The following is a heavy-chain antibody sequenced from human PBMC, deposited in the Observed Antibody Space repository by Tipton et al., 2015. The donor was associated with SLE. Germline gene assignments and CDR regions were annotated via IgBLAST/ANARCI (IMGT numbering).Heavy chain of an antibody. Sequence: SLRLSCAASGFTVSSNYMSWVRQAPGKGLEWVSVISSGGSTYSADSVKGRFTISRDNSKSTVYLQMNSLRAEDTAVYYCARGVTGAFDIWGQGTMVTVSS. CDR2: ISSGGST. V-gene: IGHV3-53*01. J-gene: IGHJ3*02. CDR3: ARGVTGAFDI. CDR1: GFTVSSNY. D-gene: IGHD2-21*02.